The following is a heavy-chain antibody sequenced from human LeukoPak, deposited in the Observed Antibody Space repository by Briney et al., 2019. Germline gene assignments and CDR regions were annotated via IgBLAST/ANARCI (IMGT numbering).Heavy chain of an antibody. CDR2: IHYSGST. V-gene: IGHV4-39*01. D-gene: IGHD6-6*01. CDR3: ASPSSSRDDAFDI. Sequence: SETLSLTCTVSGGSTSSTIYYWGCIRQPPGKGLECIGSIHYSGSTYYNSSLKSRVTISMDTSKNQFSLKLGSVTAADTAVYYCASPSSSRDDAFDIWGQGTMVTVSS. CDR1: GGSTSSTIYY. J-gene: IGHJ3*02.